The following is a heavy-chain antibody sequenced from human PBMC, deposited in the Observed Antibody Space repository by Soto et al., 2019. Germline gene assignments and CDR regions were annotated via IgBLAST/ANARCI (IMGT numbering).Heavy chain of an antibody. Sequence: GSLRLSCAASGFTFSSYSMNWVRQAPGKGLEWVSYISSSSSTIYYADSAKGRFTISRDNAKNSLYLQMNSLRDEDTAVYYCARGPLPAAIYYYYGMDVWGQGTTVTVSS. V-gene: IGHV3-48*02. D-gene: IGHD2-2*01. CDR2: ISSSSSTI. J-gene: IGHJ6*02. CDR1: GFTFSSYS. CDR3: ARGPLPAAIYYYYGMDV.